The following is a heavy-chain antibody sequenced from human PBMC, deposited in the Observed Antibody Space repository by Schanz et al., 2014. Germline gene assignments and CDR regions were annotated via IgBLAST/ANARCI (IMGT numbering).Heavy chain of an antibody. Sequence: VQLVESGGGVVQPGRSLRLSCAASGFMFSSYAMTWVRQAPGMGLEWVSAISGRDGSTYYADSVRGRFTISRDNSKNTLFLQMNSLRAEDTAVYYCARIGGSVFDSWGQGTLVTVSS. V-gene: IGHV3-23*04. CDR3: ARIGGSVFDS. CDR2: ISGRDGST. D-gene: IGHD3-10*01. CDR1: GFMFSSYA. J-gene: IGHJ4*02.